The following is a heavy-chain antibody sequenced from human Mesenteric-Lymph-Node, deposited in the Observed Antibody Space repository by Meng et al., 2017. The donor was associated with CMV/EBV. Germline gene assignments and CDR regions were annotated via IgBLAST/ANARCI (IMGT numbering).Heavy chain of an antibody. Sequence: GSLRLSCAVYGGSFSGYYWSWIRQPPGKGLEWIGTVFHTGSSFYNESLSGRASISIDTSRNQFSLNLKSVTAADTGVYFCARVKWQRFVDFWGQGMLVTVSS. J-gene: IGHJ4*02. CDR1: GGSFSGYY. V-gene: IGHV4-34*12. D-gene: IGHD5-12*01. CDR2: VFHTGSS. CDR3: ARVKWQRFVDF.